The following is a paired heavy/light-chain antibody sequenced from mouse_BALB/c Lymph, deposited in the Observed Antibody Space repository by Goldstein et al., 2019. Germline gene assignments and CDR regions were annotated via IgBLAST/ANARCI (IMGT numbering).Light chain of an antibody. CDR2: YAT. CDR3: LQFYEFPRT. Sequence: EIQMTQSPSSMSASLGDRITITCQATQDIVKNLNWYQQKPGKPPSFLIYYATELAEGVPSRFSGSGSGSDYSLTISNLESEDFADYYCLQFYEFPRTFGGGTKLEIK. V-gene: IGKV14-130*01. J-gene: IGKJ1*01. CDR1: QDIVKN.
Heavy chain of an antibody. CDR3: ARFDLRAMDY. CDR1: GYSFTGYT. CDR2: INPYNGGT. J-gene: IGHJ4*01. V-gene: IGHV1-18*01. D-gene: IGHD1-1*01. Sequence: EVQLQQSGPELVKPGASMKISCKASGYSFTGYTMNWVKQSHGKNLEWIGLINPYNGGTSYNQKFKGKATLTVDKSSSTAYMELLSLTSEDSAVYYCARFDLRAMDYWGQGTSVTVSS.